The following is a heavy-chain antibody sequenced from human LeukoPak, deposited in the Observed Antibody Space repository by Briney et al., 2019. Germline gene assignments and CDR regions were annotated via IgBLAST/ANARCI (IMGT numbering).Heavy chain of an antibody. J-gene: IGHJ4*02. CDR2: XXXILGIA. Sequence: SXGTFSSYAXXXXXQAXXQGLXXXXXXXXILGIANYAQKFQGRVTITADESTSTAYMELSSLRSEDTAVYYCARGEYCSSTSCYQNFDYWGQGTLVTVSS. D-gene: IGHD2-2*01. V-gene: IGHV1-69*04. CDR1: XGTFSSYA. CDR3: ARGEYCSSTSCYQNFDY.